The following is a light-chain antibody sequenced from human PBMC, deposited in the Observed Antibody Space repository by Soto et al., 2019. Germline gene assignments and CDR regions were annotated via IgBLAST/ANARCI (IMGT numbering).Light chain of an antibody. CDR2: GAS. Sequence: EIVMTQSPATLSVSPGERATLSCRASQSVNIYLAWYQQKPGQAPRLLIFGASSRATGIPARFSGRGSGTEFNLTISSLQSEDFAVYFCQQYDDWLRLTFGGGTKVEIK. CDR3: QQYDDWLRLT. V-gene: IGKV3D-15*01. CDR1: QSVNIY. J-gene: IGKJ4*01.